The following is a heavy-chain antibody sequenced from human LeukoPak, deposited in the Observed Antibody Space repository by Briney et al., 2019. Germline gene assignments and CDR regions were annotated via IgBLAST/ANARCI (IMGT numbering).Heavy chain of an antibody. CDR2: IYYSGST. V-gene: IGHV4-59*01. CDR3: ARQGPRDYGFGTFDY. J-gene: IGHJ4*02. D-gene: IGHD3-10*01. Sequence: SETLSLICTVSGGSISSYYWSWIRQPPGKGLKWIGYIYYSGSTNYNPSLKSRVTISVDTSKNQFSLKLSSVTAADTAVYYCARQGPRDYGFGTFDYWGQGTLVTVSS. CDR1: GGSISSYY.